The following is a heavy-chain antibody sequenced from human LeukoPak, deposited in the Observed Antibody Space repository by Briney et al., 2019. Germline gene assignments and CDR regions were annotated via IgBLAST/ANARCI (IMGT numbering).Heavy chain of an antibody. CDR3: ARDFSSSSSGWYEGNWFDP. CDR2: INPNSGGT. V-gene: IGHV1-2*02. Sequence: GASVKVSCKASGYTFTGYYMHWMRQAPGQGLEWMGWINPNSGGTNYAQKFQGRVTMTRDTSISTAYMELSRLRSDDTAVYYCARDFSSSSSGWYEGNWFDPWGQGTLVTVSS. D-gene: IGHD6-19*01. CDR1: GYTFTGYY. J-gene: IGHJ5*02.